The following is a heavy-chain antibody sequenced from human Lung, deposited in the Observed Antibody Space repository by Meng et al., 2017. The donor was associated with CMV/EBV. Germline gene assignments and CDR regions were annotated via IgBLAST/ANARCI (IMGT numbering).Heavy chain of an antibody. D-gene: IGHD3-10*01. CDR1: GYTFTGYY. CDR2: IIPYLDES. CDR3: AGRGPYGRVLNV. J-gene: IGHJ3*01. Sequence: ASVKVSCKASGYTFTGYYMHWVRQAPGRGLEWMGGIIPYLDESNYAQTFQGRLTITSDRSTAAFMELTSLRSADTAVYFCAGRGPYGRVLNVWGHGTLVTVSS. V-gene: IGHV1-2*02.